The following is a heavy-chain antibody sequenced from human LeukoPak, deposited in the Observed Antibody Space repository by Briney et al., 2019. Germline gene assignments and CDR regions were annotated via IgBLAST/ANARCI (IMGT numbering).Heavy chain of an antibody. Sequence: PSETLSLTCAVNGGSFSGYYWSWIRQPPGKGLEWIGEIKHSGNTDYNPSLKSRVTISVDTSKNQFSLKLNSVTAADTAVYYCARCGQLWSRLDVWGKGTTVTVSS. CDR3: ARCGQLWSRLDV. CDR2: IKHSGNT. D-gene: IGHD5-18*01. V-gene: IGHV4-34*01. CDR1: GGSFSGYY. J-gene: IGHJ6*04.